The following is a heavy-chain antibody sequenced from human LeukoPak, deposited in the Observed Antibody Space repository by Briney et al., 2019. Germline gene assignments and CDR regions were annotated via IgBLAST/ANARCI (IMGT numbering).Heavy chain of an antibody. V-gene: IGHV4-34*01. CDR3: ARYSGSYHFDY. CDR1: GGSFSGYY. D-gene: IGHD1-26*01. J-gene: IGHJ4*02. Sequence: TPSETLSLTCAVYGGSFSGYYWSWIRQPPGKGLEWIGEINHSGSTNYNPSLKSRVTISVDTSKNQFSLKLSSVTAADTAVYYCARYSGSYHFDYWGQGTLVTVSS. CDR2: INHSGST.